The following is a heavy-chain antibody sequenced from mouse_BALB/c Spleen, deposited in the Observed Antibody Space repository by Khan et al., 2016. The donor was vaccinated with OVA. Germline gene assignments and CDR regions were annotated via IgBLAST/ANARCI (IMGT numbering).Heavy chain of an antibody. J-gene: IGHJ1*01. CDR2: ISYSGST. Sequence: EVQLQESGPGLVKPSQSLSLTCTVTGYSITSDYAWNWIRQFPGNKLEWMGYISYSGSTSYNPSLKSRISITRDTSKNQFFLQLNSVTTGDTATYYCARRAYYANLYFDVWGAGTTVTVAS. CDR1: GYSITSDYA. V-gene: IGHV3-2*02. CDR3: ARRAYYANLYFDV. D-gene: IGHD1-1*02.